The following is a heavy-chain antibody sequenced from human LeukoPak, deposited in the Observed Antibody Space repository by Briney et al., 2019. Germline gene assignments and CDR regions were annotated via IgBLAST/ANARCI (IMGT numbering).Heavy chain of an antibody. CDR1: GGSFSGSY. J-gene: IGHJ4*02. D-gene: IGHD3-22*01. Sequence: SETLSLTCAVYGGSFSGSYWSWIRQPPGKGLEWIGEINHSGNTNYNPSLKSRVTISVDTSKNQFSLKLSSVTAADTAVYYCARDLDSSGYYFDYWGQGTMVTVSS. V-gene: IGHV4-34*01. CDR2: INHSGNT. CDR3: ARDLDSSGYYFDY.